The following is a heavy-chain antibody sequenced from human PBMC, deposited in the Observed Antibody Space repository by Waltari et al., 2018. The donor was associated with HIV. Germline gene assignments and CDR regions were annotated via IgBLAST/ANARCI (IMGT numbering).Heavy chain of an antibody. Sequence: EVQLLESGGGLVQPGGSRSLSCAASGFAYVSYAITWVRQSPERGLGWVAAVRGSGAKSFYADSVKGRFTISRDNSKNTVFLQMNSLRAADTAIYYCAKAYYENTAYYYDFWGRGTRVTVSS. CDR1: GFAYVSYA. CDR3: AKAYYENTAYYYDF. V-gene: IGHV3-23*01. D-gene: IGHD3-22*01. J-gene: IGHJ4*02. CDR2: VRGSGAKS.